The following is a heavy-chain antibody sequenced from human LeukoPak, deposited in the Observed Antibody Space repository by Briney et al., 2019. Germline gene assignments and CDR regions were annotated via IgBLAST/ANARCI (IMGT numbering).Heavy chain of an antibody. CDR1: GGSISSYY. CDR3: ARGGKATVVTV. CDR2: IYSSGSI. J-gene: IGHJ4*02. D-gene: IGHD4-23*01. Sequence: SETLSLTCTVSGGSISSYYWSWIRQPAGKGLEWIGRIYSSGSINYNPSLKSRVTMSVDTSKNQFSLKLSSVTAADTAVYYCARGGKATVVTVWGQGTLVTVSS. V-gene: IGHV4-4*07.